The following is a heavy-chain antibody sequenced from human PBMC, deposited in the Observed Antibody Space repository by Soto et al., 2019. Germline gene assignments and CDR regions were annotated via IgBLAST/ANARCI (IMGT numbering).Heavy chain of an antibody. CDR1: GGSIRNHY. CDR2: IYYNGNT. CDR3: TGANWYSEY. V-gene: IGHV4-59*11. Sequence: QVQLQESGPGLVKPSEILPLTCTVSGGSIRNHYWSWIRQPPGKGMEWSGYIYYNGNTNTNPPIKSLITMSVETSKNQISLKLSSVTAANTAVYYSTGANWYSEYWGQGTHVAVAS. J-gene: IGHJ4*02. D-gene: IGHD7-27*01.